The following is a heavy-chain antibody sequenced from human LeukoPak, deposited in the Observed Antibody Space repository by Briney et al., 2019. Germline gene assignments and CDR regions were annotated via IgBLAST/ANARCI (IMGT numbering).Heavy chain of an antibody. V-gene: IGHV3-33*01. CDR2: IWYDGSNK. D-gene: IGHD5-24*01. CDR1: GFTFSSYG. J-gene: IGHJ4*02. CDR3: AREMATIRRISGNDY. Sequence: GGSLRLSCAASGFTFSSYGMHWVRQAPGKGLEWVAVIWYDGSNKYYADSVKGRFTISRDNSKNTLYLQMNSLRAEDTAVYYCAREMATIRRISGNDYWGQGTLVTVSS.